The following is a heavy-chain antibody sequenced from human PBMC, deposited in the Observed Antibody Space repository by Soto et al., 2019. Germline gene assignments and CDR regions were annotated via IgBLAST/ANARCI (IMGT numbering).Heavy chain of an antibody. J-gene: IGHJ6*02. CDR1: GYTFTSYG. V-gene: IGHV1-18*04. CDR3: ARDPYYDFWSGYFDYYYGMDV. D-gene: IGHD3-3*01. CDR2: ISAYNGNT. Sequence: ASVKVSFKASGYTFTSYGISWVRQAPGQGLEWMGWISAYNGNTNYAQKLQGRVTMTTDTSTSTAYMELRSLRSDDTAVYYCARDPYYDFWSGYFDYYYGMDVWGQGTTVTVSS.